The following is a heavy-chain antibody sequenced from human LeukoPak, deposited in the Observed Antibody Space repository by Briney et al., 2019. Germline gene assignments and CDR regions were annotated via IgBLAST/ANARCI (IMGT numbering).Heavy chain of an antibody. CDR1: GYTLTELS. D-gene: IGHD3-10*01. CDR2: FDPEDGET. J-gene: IGHJ6*02. V-gene: IGHV1-24*01. Sequence: ASVKVSCKVSGYTLTELSMHWVRQAPGKGLEWMGGFDPEDGETLYAQNLQGRVTMTEDTSTDTAYMELSSLRSDDTAMYDCATDQRGAGLGFRYGSGSFNGLDVWGQGTTVTVSS. CDR3: ATDQRGAGLGFRYGSGSFNGLDV.